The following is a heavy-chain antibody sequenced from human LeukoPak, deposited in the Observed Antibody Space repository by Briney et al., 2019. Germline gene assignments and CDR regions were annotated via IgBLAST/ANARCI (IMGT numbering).Heavy chain of an antibody. CDR3: ARDNSVGDIAWWFDP. CDR2: IIPIFGTA. Sequence: SVKVSCKASGGTFSSYPISWVRQAPGQGLEWMGGIIPIFGTANFAQKSQARVTITADKSTSTAYMELSSLRSEDTAVYYCARDNSVGDIAWWFDPWGQGTLDTVSS. CDR1: GGTFSSYP. J-gene: IGHJ5*02. V-gene: IGHV1-69*06. D-gene: IGHD3-16*02.